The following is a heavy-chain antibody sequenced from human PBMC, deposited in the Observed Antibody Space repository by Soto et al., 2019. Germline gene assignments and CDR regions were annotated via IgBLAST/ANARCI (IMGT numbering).Heavy chain of an antibody. CDR2: ISGSGGST. D-gene: IGHD3-9*01. V-gene: IGHV3-23*01. CDR1: GFTFSIYS. J-gene: IGHJ6*02. CDR3: AKVVKYDVLTGYYKGPDYYGMDV. Sequence: GGSLRLSCAASGFTFSIYSMNWVRQAPGKGLEWVSLISGSGGSTHYADSVEGRFTISRDNSKNTLYLEMDSLRAEDTAVYYCAKVVKYDVLTGYYKGPDYYGMDVWGQGTTVTVSS.